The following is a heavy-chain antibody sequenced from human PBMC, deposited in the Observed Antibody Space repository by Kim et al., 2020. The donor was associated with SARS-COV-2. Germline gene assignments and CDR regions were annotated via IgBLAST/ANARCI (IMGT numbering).Heavy chain of an antibody. CDR3: ARDRWGEQYNSARAYYYYGMDV. V-gene: IGHV3-21*01. D-gene: IGHD3-16*01. CDR1: GFTFSSYS. J-gene: IGHJ6*02. Sequence: GGSLRLSCAASGFTFSSYSMNWVRQAPGKGLEWVSSISSSSSYIYYADSVKGRFTISRDNAKNSLYLQMNSLRAEDTAVYYCARDRWGEQYNSARAYYYYGMDVWGQGTTVTVSS. CDR2: ISSSSSYI.